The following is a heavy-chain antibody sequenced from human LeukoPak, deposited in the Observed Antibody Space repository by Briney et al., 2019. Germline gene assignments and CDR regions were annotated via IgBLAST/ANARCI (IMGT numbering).Heavy chain of an antibody. J-gene: IGHJ4*02. V-gene: IGHV3-21*01. CDR1: GFTFSNYA. CDR3: ARNYDVLTGYPYYFDH. Sequence: PGGSLRLSCAASGFTFSNYAMNWVRQAPGKGLDWVSSITAGGSFKYYADSVEGRFTISRDNAKNSLHLQMSSLTPEDTAVYYCARNYDVLTGYPYYFDHWGQGILVTVSS. CDR2: ITAGGSFK. D-gene: IGHD3-9*01.